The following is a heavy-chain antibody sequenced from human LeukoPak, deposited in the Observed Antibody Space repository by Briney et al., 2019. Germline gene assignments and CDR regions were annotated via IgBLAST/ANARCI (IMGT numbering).Heavy chain of an antibody. D-gene: IGHD3-22*01. V-gene: IGHV4-30-4*01. Sequence: SETLSLTCTVSGASIRSGDYYWSWIRQPPGKGLEWIGYISYSGSTYYNPSLKSRVTISVDTSKNQFSLKLSSVTAADTAVYYCASSYYDSSGYFDYWGQGTLVTVSS. CDR1: GASIRSGDYY. J-gene: IGHJ4*02. CDR2: ISYSGST. CDR3: ASSYYDSSGYFDY.